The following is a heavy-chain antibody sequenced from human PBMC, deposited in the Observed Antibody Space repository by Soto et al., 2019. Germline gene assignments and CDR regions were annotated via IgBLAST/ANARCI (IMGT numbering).Heavy chain of an antibody. J-gene: IGHJ5*02. D-gene: IGHD2-2*01. V-gene: IGHV4-4*02. Sequence: SETLSLTCGVSGESISSANWWHWVRQPPGKRLEWIGEILHSGTANYNPSLNNRVAISVDKPKNQFPLKLNSVTAADTAVYYCARVRQGCSATSCYLDPWGQGTLVTVSS. CDR3: ARVRQGCSATSCYLDP. CDR2: ILHSGTA. CDR1: GESISSANW.